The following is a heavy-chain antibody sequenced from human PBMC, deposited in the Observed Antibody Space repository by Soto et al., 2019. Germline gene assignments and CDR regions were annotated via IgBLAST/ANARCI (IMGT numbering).Heavy chain of an antibody. Sequence: SETLSLTCAVYRGSFSGYYWSWIRQPPGKGLEWMGEINHSGSTNYNPSLKSRVTISVDTSKNQFSLKLSSVTAADTAVYYCARTNWGWYYGMDVWGQGTTVT. CDR1: RGSFSGYY. D-gene: IGHD7-27*01. CDR2: INHSGST. V-gene: IGHV4-34*01. CDR3: ARTNWGWYYGMDV. J-gene: IGHJ6*02.